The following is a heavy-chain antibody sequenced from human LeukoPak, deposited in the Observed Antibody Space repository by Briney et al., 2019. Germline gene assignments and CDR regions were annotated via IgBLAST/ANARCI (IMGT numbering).Heavy chain of an antibody. CDR3: ARVQRVYDSSGYLQEYYFDY. CDR2: IYYSGST. Sequence: PSETLSLTCTVSGGSISSYYWSWIRQPPGKGLEWIGYIYYSGSTYYNPSLKSRVTISVDRSKNQFSLKLSSVTAADTAVYYCARVQRVYDSSGYLQEYYFDYWGQGTLVTVSS. J-gene: IGHJ4*02. V-gene: IGHV4-59*12. CDR1: GGSISSYY. D-gene: IGHD3-22*01.